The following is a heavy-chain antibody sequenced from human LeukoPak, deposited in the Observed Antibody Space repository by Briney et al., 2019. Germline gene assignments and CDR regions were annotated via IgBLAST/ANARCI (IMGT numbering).Heavy chain of an antibody. J-gene: IGHJ4*02. D-gene: IGHD2-21*02. CDR3: ARAVDTAYYFDY. CDR2: INPNSGGT. V-gene: IGHV1-2*02. CDR1: GYTFTVYY. Sequence: ASVNVSCKASGYTFTVYYMHWVRQAPRQGREGMGWINPNSGGTNYAQKFQSRVTMTGDTSLSTAYMELSRLRSDNTAMYYCARAVDTAYYFDYWGQGTLVTVSS.